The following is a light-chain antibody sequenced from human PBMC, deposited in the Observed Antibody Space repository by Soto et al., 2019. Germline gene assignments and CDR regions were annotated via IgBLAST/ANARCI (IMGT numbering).Light chain of an antibody. Sequence: DVQMTQSPSTLSASVGDTVTITCRASQTINSWLAWYQHRPGKGPKLLIYKTSTVEGGVPLRFSGSGSGTEFTLTISSLQPADSATYYCQRYENYWTFGQGTKVDIK. J-gene: IGKJ1*01. V-gene: IGKV1-5*03. CDR2: KTS. CDR1: QTINSW. CDR3: QRYENYWT.